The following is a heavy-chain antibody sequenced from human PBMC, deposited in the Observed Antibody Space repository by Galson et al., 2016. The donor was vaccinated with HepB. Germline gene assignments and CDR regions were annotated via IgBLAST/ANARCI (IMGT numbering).Heavy chain of an antibody. CDR1: GFIFSSYS. D-gene: IGHD3-3*01. Sequence: SLRLSCAASGFIFSSYSMNWVRQAPGKGLEWVSYITSSSSAKYYADSVKGRFTISRDNAKNSLYLQMNSLRDEATALYFCARLDWNYEDLGRPFDYWGQGTLVTVSS. J-gene: IGHJ4*02. CDR2: ITSSSSAK. CDR3: ARLDWNYEDLGRPFDY. V-gene: IGHV3-48*02.